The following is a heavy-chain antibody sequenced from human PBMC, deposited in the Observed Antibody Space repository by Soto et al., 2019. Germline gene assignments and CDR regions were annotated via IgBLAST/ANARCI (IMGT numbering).Heavy chain of an antibody. J-gene: IGHJ5*02. CDR2: INHSGST. D-gene: IGHD3-3*01. Sequence: PSETLSLTCAVYGGSFSGYYWSWIRQPPGKGLEWIGEINHSGSTNYNPSLKSRVTISVDTSKNQFSLKLSSVTAADTAVYYCARGSITIFGVAPGDWFDPWGQGTLVTVSS. CDR3: ARGSITIFGVAPGDWFDP. CDR1: GGSFSGYY. V-gene: IGHV4-34*01.